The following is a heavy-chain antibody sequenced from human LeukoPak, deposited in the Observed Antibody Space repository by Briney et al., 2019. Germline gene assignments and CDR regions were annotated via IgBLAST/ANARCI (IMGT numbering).Heavy chain of an antibody. CDR1: GYAFISYG. J-gene: IGHJ4*02. D-gene: IGHD3-3*01. V-gene: IGHV1-18*01. Sequence: ASVKVSCKASGYAFISYGISWVRQAPGQGLEWMGWISAYNGNTNYAQKLQGRVTMTTDTSTSTAYMELRSLRSDDTAVYYCARDSQIFRVVKIWGQGTLVTVSS. CDR3: ARDSQIFRVVKI. CDR2: ISAYNGNT.